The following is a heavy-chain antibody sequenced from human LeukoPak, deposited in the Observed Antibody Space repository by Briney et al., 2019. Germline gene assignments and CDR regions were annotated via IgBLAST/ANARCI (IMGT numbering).Heavy chain of an antibody. Sequence: PGGSLRLSCAASGFTFSSYAMHWVRQAPGKGLEYVSAISSNGGSTYYANSVKGRFTISRDNSKNTLYLQMGSLRAEDMAVYYCARGLRNVLLWFGELLSWFDPWGQGTLVTVSS. CDR3: ARGLRNVLLWFGELLSWFDP. V-gene: IGHV3-64*01. CDR2: ISSNGGST. D-gene: IGHD3-10*01. J-gene: IGHJ5*02. CDR1: GFTFSSYA.